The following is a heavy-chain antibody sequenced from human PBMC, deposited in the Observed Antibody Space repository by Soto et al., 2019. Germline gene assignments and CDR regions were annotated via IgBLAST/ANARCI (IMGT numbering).Heavy chain of an antibody. J-gene: IGHJ5*02. CDR2: ISWNGGSI. V-gene: IGHV3-9*01. CDR3: AKGGSAAFIAPAGRDNWFDP. Sequence: SLRLSCVAPGFTFDDYAMYWVRQAPGKGLEWVSVISWNGGSIAYADSVKGRFTISRDNAKNSLYLQMDSLREEDTAFYYCAKGGSAAFIAPAGRDNWFDPWGQGTLVTVSS. D-gene: IGHD6-25*01. CDR1: GFTFDDYA.